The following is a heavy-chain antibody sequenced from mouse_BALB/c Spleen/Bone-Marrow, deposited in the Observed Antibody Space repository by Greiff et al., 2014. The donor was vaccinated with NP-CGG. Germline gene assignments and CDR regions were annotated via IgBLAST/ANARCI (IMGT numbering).Heavy chain of an antibody. V-gene: IGHV1-80*01. Sequence: VKLQESGAELVRPGSSVEISCKASGYPFSSYWMNWVKQRPGQGLEWIGQIYPGDGETNYNGKFKGNATLTADKSSSTAYMQLISLTSEDSAVYFCARKYGDYWGQGTTLTVSS. CDR2: IYPGDGET. CDR3: ARKYGDY. J-gene: IGHJ2*01. D-gene: IGHD2-10*02. CDR1: GYPFSSYW.